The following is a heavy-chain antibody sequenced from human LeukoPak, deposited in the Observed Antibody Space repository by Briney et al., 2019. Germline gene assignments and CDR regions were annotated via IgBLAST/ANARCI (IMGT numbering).Heavy chain of an antibody. J-gene: IGHJ3*02. V-gene: IGHV3-30-3*01. D-gene: IGHD4-17*01. Sequence: GRSLRLSCAASGFTFSSYAMHWVRQAPGKGLEWVAVISYDGSNKYYADSVKGRFTISRDNSKNTLYLQMNGLRAEDTAVYYCAREEGTVTDHDAFDIWGQGTMVTVSS. CDR2: ISYDGSNK. CDR3: AREEGTVTDHDAFDI. CDR1: GFTFSSYA.